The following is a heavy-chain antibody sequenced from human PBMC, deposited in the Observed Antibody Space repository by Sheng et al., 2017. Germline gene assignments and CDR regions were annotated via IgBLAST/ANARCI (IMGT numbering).Heavy chain of an antibody. CDR2: IYYSGST. D-gene: IGHD3-22*01. CDR3: ARGHYYDSSGYSY. J-gene: IGHJ4*02. CDR1: GGSISSSSYY. V-gene: IGHV4-39*07. Sequence: QLQLQESGPGLVKPSETLSLTCTVSGGSISSSSYYWGWIRQPPGKGLEWIGSIYYSGSTYYNPSLKSRVTISVDTSKNQFSLKLSSVTAADTAVYYCARGHYYDSSGYSYWGQGNAWSPSPQ.